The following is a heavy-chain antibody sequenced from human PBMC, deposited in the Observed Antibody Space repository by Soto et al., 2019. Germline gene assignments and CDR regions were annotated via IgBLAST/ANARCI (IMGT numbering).Heavy chain of an antibody. CDR2: ISSSSSYI. CDR3: ARHSSRAVAGPEYFQH. J-gene: IGHJ1*01. V-gene: IGHV3-21*01. D-gene: IGHD6-19*01. CDR1: GFTFSSYS. Sequence: GGSLRLSCAASGFTFSSYSMNWVRQAPGKGLEWVSSISSSSSYIYYADSVKGRFTISRDNAKNSLYLQMNSLRAEDTAVYYCARHSSRAVAGPEYFQHWGQGTLVSVSS.